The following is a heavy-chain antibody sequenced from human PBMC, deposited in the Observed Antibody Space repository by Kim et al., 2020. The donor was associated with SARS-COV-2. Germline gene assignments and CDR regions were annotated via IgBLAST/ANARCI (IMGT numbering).Heavy chain of an antibody. CDR2: ISGSGSSK. V-gene: IGHV3-48*03. CDR3: AREGVVSPDAFDI. J-gene: IGHJ3*02. Sequence: GGSLRLSCAASGLTFRSYDMNWVRQAPGKGLEWVSYISGSGSSKYYADSVKGRFTISRDNAKDSLYLQMNGLRAEDTAVYYCAREGVVSPDAFDIWGQGTMVTVSS. CDR1: GLTFRSYD.